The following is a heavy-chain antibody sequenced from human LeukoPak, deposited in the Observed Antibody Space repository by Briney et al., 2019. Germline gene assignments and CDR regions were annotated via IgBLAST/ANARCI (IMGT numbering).Heavy chain of an antibody. CDR2: IKQDGSEK. J-gene: IGHJ4*02. V-gene: IGHV3-7*01. D-gene: IGHD3-3*02. Sequence: GGSLRLSCAAFGFTLSSYWMSWVRQAPGKGLEWVANIKQDGSEKYYVDSVKGRFTISRDNAKNSLYLQMNSLRAEDTAVYYCARDSSFLGVFDYWGQGTLVTVSS. CDR1: GFTLSSYW. CDR3: ARDSSFLGVFDY.